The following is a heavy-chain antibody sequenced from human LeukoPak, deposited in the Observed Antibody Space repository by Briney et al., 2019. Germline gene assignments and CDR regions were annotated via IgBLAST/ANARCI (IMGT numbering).Heavy chain of an antibody. CDR1: GGSISSGGYY. CDR2: IYYSGST. D-gene: IGHD1-26*01. Sequence: SETLSLTCTVSGGSISSGGYYWSWIRQHPGKGLEWIGYIYYSGSTYYNPSLKSRVTISVDTSKNQFSLKLSSVTAADTAVYYCARVGRSYSRSDYYMDVWGKGTTVTVSS. CDR3: ARVGRSYSRSDYYMDV. J-gene: IGHJ6*03. V-gene: IGHV4-31*03.